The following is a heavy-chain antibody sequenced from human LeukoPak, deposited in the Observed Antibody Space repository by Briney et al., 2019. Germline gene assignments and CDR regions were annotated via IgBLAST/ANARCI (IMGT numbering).Heavy chain of an antibody. V-gene: IGHV4-59*08. D-gene: IGHD6-19*01. CDR2: IYYSGST. CDR3: ARRRGSGWYYFGY. Sequence: PSETLSLTCTVSGGSISSYYWSWIRQPPGKGLEWIGYIYYSGSTNYNPSLKSRVTISVDTSKNQFSLKLSSVTAADTAVYYCARRRGSGWYYFGYWGQGTLVTVSS. J-gene: IGHJ4*02. CDR1: GGSISSYY.